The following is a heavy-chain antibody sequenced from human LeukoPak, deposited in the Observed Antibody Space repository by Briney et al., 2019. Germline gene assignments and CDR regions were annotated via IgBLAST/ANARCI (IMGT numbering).Heavy chain of an antibody. V-gene: IGHV1-69*06. J-gene: IGHJ4*02. CDR1: GGTFSSYA. D-gene: IGHD3-22*01. CDR2: IIPVSGTT. Sequence: SVKASCKASGGTFSSYAVSWVRLTPGQGLEWLGGIIPVSGTTTYAQKFQAKVTMTADRSTNTAYLEISSLTSDDTAVYYCARCSPGDSSNFYAVLQYWGQGTQVTVST. CDR3: ARCSPGDSSNFYAVLQY.